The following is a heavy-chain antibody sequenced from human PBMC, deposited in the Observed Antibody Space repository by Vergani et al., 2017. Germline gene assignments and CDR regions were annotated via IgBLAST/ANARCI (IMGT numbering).Heavy chain of an antibody. Sequence: QVQLVESGGGLVKPGGSLRLSCAASGFTFSDYYMSWIRQAPGKGLEWVSYISSSSSYTNYADSVKGRFTISRDNAKNSLYLQMNSLRAEDTAVYYCARGRSQDTAMVNAWGQGTLVTVSS. V-gene: IGHV3-11*06. CDR3: ARGRSQDTAMVNA. CDR1: GFTFSDYY. J-gene: IGHJ5*02. D-gene: IGHD5-18*01. CDR2: ISSSSSYT.